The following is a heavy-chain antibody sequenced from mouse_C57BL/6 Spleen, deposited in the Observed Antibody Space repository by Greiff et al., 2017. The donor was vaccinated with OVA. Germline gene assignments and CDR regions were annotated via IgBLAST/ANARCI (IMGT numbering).Heavy chain of an antibody. Sequence: EVKLMESGPGLVKPSQSLSLTCSVTGYSITSGYYWNWLRQFPGNKLEWMGYISYDGSNNYNPSLKNRISITRDTSKNQFFLKLKSVTTEDTATYYCAREREDLHYYAMDYWGQGTSVTVSS. V-gene: IGHV3-6*01. CDR1: GYSITSGYY. CDR2: ISYDGSN. CDR3: AREREDLHYYAMDY. J-gene: IGHJ4*01.